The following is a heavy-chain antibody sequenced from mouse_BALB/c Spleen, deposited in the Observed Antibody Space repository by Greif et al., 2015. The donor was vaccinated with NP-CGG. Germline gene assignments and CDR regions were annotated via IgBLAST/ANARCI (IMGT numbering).Heavy chain of an antibody. CDR1: GYTFSSYW. Sequence: VQLQQSGAELMKPGASVKISCKATGYTFSSYWIEWVKQRPGHGLEWIGEILPGSGSTNYNEKFKGKATFTADTSSNTAYMQLSSLTSEDSAVYYCARVYGSSGGAMDYWGQGTSVTVSS. V-gene: IGHV1-9*01. D-gene: IGHD1-1*01. CDR3: ARVYGSSGGAMDY. CDR2: ILPGSGST. J-gene: IGHJ4*01.